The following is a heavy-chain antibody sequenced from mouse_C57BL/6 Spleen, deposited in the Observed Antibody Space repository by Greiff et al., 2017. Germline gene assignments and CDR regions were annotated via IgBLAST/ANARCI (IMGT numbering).Heavy chain of an antibody. CDR2: INPNYGTT. V-gene: IGHV1-39*01. CDR1: GYSFTDYN. D-gene: IGHD4-1*02. CDR3: APTGPYGYIDV. Sequence: VQLQQSGPELVKPGASVKISCKASGYSFTDYNMKWVKQSNGKSLVWIGVINPNYGTTSYNQKLKGKATLTVDQSSSTAYMQLHSLTSEDSAVYYCAPTGPYGYIDVWGTGTTVTVSS. J-gene: IGHJ1*03.